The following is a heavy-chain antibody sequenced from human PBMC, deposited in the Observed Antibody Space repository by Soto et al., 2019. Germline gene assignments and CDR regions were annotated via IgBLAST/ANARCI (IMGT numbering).Heavy chain of an antibody. D-gene: IGHD3-3*01. CDR3: AGGVWRGYSEYYYGMDV. J-gene: IGHJ6*02. Sequence: ASVKVSCKASGYTFTSYAMHWVRQAPGQRLEWMGWINAGNGNTKYSQKFQGRVTITRDTSASTAYMELSSLRSEDTAVYYCAGGVWRGYSEYYYGMDVWGQGTTVTVSS. V-gene: IGHV1-3*01. CDR2: INAGNGNT. CDR1: GYTFTSYA.